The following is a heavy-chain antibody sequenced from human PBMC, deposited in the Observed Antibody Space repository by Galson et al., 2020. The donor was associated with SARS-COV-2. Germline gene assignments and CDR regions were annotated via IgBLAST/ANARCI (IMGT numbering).Heavy chain of an antibody. V-gene: IGHV4-59*01. CDR2: ISYTGRT. D-gene: IGHD2-2*01. CDR3: AKFYCTTRCSHFDY. Sequence: SETLSLTCTVSGASISGNYWSWIRQPPGKGLEWIGYISYTGRTNHNPSLKSRVTISVDTSRNQFSLKLSSVTAADTAVYYCAKFYCTTRCSHFDYWGQGALVTVSS. J-gene: IGHJ4*02. CDR1: GASISGNY.